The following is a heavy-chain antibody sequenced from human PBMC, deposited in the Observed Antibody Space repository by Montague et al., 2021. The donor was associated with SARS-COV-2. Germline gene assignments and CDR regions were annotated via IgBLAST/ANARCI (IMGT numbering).Heavy chain of an antibody. CDR1: GDSISSLHYY. J-gene: IGHJ6*02. CDR3: ARHASYDYSKDLYYYYYYGMDV. D-gene: IGHD4-11*01. V-gene: IGHV4-39*01. Sequence: SETLSLTCTVSGDSISSLHYYWGWIRQSPGRGLEWIGSIYYSGSTYYNPSLKSRVTISVDTSKNQFSLKRSSVTAADTAVYYCARHASYDYSKDLYYYYYYGMDVWGQGATVTVSS. CDR2: IYYSGST.